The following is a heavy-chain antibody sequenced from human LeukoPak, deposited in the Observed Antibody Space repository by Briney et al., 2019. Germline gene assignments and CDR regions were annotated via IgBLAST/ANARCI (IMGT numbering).Heavy chain of an antibody. J-gene: IGHJ4*02. Sequence: SETLSLTCTVSGGSISSHDWGWIRQPPGKGLEWIGYIYDSGSTTYNPSLKSRVTILVDTSKDQVSLKLSSVTAADTAVYHCARGRRGRYYDISRYNYFDYWGQGTLVSVSS. V-gene: IGHV4-59*11. D-gene: IGHD3-22*01. CDR1: GGSISSHD. CDR3: ARGRRGRYYDISRYNYFDY. CDR2: IYDSGST.